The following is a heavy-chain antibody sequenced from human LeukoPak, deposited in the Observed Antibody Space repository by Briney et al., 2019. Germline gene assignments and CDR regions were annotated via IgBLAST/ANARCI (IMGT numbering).Heavy chain of an antibody. D-gene: IGHD1-26*01. V-gene: IGHV3-30-3*01. CDR3: AREGRRWELLRPPLFDY. CDR2: ISYDGSNK. Sequence: PGRSLRLSCAASGFTFSSYAMHWVRQAPGKGLEWVAVISYDGSNKYYADSVKGRFTISRDNSKNTLYLQMNSLRAEDTAVYYCAREGRRWELLRPPLFDYWGQGTLVTVSS. J-gene: IGHJ4*02. CDR1: GFTFSSYA.